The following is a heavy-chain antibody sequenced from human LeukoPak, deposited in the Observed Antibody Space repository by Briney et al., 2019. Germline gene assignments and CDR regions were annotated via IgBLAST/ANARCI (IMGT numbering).Heavy chain of an antibody. Sequence: GGSLRLSCAAAGFTFSSYSMNWVRQAPGKGREWVSYISSSSTIIHYADSVKVRFTMSRDDAKNLLFLQMTSLRVEDTAVYYCAKVPRQHDNWFDPWGQGTLVTASS. D-gene: IGHD6-13*01. CDR2: ISSSSTII. J-gene: IGHJ5*02. CDR1: GFTFSSYS. V-gene: IGHV3-48*01. CDR3: AKVPRQHDNWFDP.